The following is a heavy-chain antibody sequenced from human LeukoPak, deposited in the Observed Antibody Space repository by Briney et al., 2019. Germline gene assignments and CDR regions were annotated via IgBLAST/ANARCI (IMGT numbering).Heavy chain of an antibody. V-gene: IGHV4-39*01. CDR2: FYYSAST. CDR1: GGSTSSSGGY. Sequence: KSSETLSLTCTVSGGSTSSSGGYWGRIRQPPGKGLEWIVRFYYSASTYYNPSLKSRVIISVDTSKNQFSMKLSSVTATDTAVYFCARHGWDSTSSPFDYWGQGTLVTVSS. CDR3: ARHGWDSTSSPFDY. J-gene: IGHJ4*02. D-gene: IGHD6-6*01.